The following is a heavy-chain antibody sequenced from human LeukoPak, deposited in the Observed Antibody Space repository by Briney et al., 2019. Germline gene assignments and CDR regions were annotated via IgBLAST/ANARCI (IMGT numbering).Heavy chain of an antibody. Sequence: SETLSLTCAVSGYSLSSGYYWGWIRQPPGKGLEWIGSIYHSGSTYYNPSLKSRVTISVDTSKNQFSLKLSSVTAADTAVYYCARILDNWFDPWGQGTLVTGSS. J-gene: IGHJ5*02. V-gene: IGHV4-38-2*01. CDR1: GYSLSSGYY. CDR3: ARILDNWFDP. CDR2: IYHSGST.